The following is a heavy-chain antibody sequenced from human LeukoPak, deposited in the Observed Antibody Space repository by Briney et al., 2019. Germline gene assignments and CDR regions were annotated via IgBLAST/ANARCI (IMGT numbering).Heavy chain of an antibody. J-gene: IGHJ4*02. D-gene: IGHD2-21*01. CDR1: GGTFSSYA. V-gene: IGHV1-69*06. CDR2: IIPIFGTA. Sequence: ASVKVSCKASGGTFSSYAISWVRQAPGQGLEWMGGIIPIFGTANYAQKFQGRVTITADKSTSTAYMELSSLRSEDTAVYYCAKAPVTTCRGAYCYPFDYWGQGTLVTVSS. CDR3: AKAPVTTCRGAYCYPFDY.